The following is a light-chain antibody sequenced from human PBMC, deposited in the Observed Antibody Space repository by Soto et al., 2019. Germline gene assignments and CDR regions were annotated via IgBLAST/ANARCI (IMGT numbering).Light chain of an antibody. CDR3: GTWDTSLSAVV. J-gene: IGLJ2*01. CDR1: SSNIENNY. V-gene: IGLV1-51*02. CDR2: ENN. Sequence: QSVLTQPPSVSAAPGQKVPISCSGSSSNIENNYVSWYQQLPGTAPKLLIYENNKRPSGIPDRFSGSKSGSSATLGITGLQTGDEADYFCGTWDTSLSAVVFGGGTKLTVL.